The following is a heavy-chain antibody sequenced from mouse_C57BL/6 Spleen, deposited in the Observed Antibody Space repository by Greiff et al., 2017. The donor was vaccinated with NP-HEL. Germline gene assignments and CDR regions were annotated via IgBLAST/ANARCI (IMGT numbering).Heavy chain of an antibody. V-gene: IGHV1-4*01. J-gene: IGHJ3*01. CDR2: INPSSGYT. Sequence: QVQLQQSGAELARPGASVKMSCKASGYTFTSYTMHWVKQRPGQGLEWIGYINPSSGYTKYNQKFKDKATLTADKSSSTAYMQLSSLTSEDSAVYYCARVGEYDYGTSFAYWGQGTLVTVSA. CDR1: GYTFTSYT. CDR3: ARVGEYDYGTSFAY. D-gene: IGHD2-4*01.